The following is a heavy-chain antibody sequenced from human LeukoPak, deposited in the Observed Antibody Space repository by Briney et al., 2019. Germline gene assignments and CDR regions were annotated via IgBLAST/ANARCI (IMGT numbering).Heavy chain of an antibody. J-gene: IGHJ4*02. Sequence: SETLSLTCAVYGGSFSGYYWSWIRQPPGKGLEWIGEINHSGSTNYIPSLKSRVTISVDTSKNQFSLKLSSVTAADTAVYYCARGAHYDILTGYSNPVDFDYWGQGTLVTVSS. CDR1: GGSFSGYY. V-gene: IGHV4-34*01. CDR2: INHSGST. CDR3: ARGAHYDILTGYSNPVDFDY. D-gene: IGHD3-9*01.